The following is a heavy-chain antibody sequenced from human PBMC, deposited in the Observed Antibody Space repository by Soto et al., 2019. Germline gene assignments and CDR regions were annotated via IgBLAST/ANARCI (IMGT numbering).Heavy chain of an antibody. CDR1: GGTFSRYA. CDR3: ARVTTVFNWFDP. Sequence: SVKXSCKASGGTFSRYAISWVRQAPGQGLEWMGGIXPIFGXANYAQKFQGXXTITADEXXTTDYMELSSLRSEDTAVYYCARVTTVFNWFDPWGQGTLVTVSS. CDR2: IXPIFGXA. J-gene: IGHJ5*02. D-gene: IGHD4-17*01. V-gene: IGHV1-69*01.